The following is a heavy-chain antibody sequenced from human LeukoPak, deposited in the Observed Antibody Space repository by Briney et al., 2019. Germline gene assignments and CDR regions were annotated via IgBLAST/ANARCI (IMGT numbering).Heavy chain of an antibody. CDR2: IIPILGIA. D-gene: IGHD4-11*01. V-gene: IGHV1-69*04. J-gene: IGHJ6*02. Sequence: GSSVKVSCKASGGTFSSYAISWVRQAPGQGLEWMGRIIPILGIANYAQKFQGRVTITADKSTSTAYMELSSLRSEDTAVYYCARRLQIRNYYYYGMDVWGQGTTVTVSS. CDR3: ARRLQIRNYYYYGMDV. CDR1: GGTFSSYA.